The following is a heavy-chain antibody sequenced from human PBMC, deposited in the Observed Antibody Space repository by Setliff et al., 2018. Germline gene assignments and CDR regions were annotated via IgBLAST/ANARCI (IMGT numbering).Heavy chain of an antibody. CDR1: GDSTSSYY. CDR2: IYYSGST. V-gene: IGHV4-59*01. J-gene: IGHJ5*02. CDR3: ARVTNWGLDLRFDP. Sequence: ETLSLTCTVSGDSTSSYYWSWIRQPPGKGLEWIGYIYYSGSTNYNPSLKSRVTMSVATFENHFSLKLNSLTAADTAVYYCARVTNWGLDLRFDPWGQGILVNRLL. D-gene: IGHD7-27*01.